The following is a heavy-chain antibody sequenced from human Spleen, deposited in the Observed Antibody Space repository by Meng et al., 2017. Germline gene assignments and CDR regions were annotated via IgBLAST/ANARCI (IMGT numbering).Heavy chain of an antibody. Sequence: GESLKISCAASGFTFSVYEMNWVRQAPGKGLEWASYISSSGTNIYYADSVKGRFTISRDNAKNSLYLQLNSLRAEDTALYYCANQESWDHGDFLYWGQGTLVTVSS. V-gene: IGHV3-48*03. CDR2: ISSSGTNI. J-gene: IGHJ4*02. D-gene: IGHD4-17*01. CDR3: ANQESWDHGDFLY. CDR1: GFTFSVYE.